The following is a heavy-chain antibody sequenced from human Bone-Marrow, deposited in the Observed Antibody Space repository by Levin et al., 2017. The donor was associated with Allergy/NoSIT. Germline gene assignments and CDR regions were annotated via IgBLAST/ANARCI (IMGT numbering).Heavy chain of an antibody. CDR2: IKQDGSEK. CDR1: GFTFSSYW. J-gene: IGHJ6*03. D-gene: IGHD2-15*01. V-gene: IGHV3-7*03. Sequence: PGGSLRLSCAASGFTFSSYWMSWVRQAPGKGLEWVANIKQDGSEKYYVDSVKGRFTISRDNAKNSLYLQMNSLRAEDTAVYYCARRFSTCSGGSCYPRGAYYYYMDGWGKGTTVTVSS. CDR3: ARRFSTCSGGSCYPRGAYYYYMDG.